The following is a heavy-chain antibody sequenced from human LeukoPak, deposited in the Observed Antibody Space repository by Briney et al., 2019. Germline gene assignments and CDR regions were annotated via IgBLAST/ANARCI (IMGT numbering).Heavy chain of an antibody. D-gene: IGHD4-17*01. CDR3: ASFVPYGEHAFDI. CDR2: IIPIFGTA. Sequence: GASVKVSCKASGGTFSSYAISWVRQAPGQGLEWMGGIIPIFGTANYAQKFQGRVTITADKSTSTAYMELSSLRSEDTAVYYCASFVPYGEHAFDIWGQGTMVTVSS. CDR1: GGTFSSYA. V-gene: IGHV1-69*06. J-gene: IGHJ3*02.